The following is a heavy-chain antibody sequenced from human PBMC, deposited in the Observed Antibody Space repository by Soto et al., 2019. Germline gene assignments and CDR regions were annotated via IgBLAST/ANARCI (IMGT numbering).Heavy chain of an antibody. D-gene: IGHD2-15*01. CDR2: ISGYNGDT. CDR1: GYTFTSYG. CDR3: ARDGLCSGSVFYEYNWFDP. J-gene: IGHJ5*02. Sequence: QVQLVQSGAEVKKPGASVKVSCKASGYTFTSYGISWVRQAPGQGLEWMGWISGYNGDTKYAQNLQCRVTLTTDTSTSTAFMELRSLTCDVTAVYFCARDGLCSGSVFYEYNWFDPWGQGTLVTVSS. V-gene: IGHV1-18*01.